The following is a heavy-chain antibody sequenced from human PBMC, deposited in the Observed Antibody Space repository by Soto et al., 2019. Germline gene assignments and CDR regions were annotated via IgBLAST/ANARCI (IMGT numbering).Heavy chain of an antibody. CDR2: INHSGST. CDR3: ARGQVWADSYGYFDY. CDR1: GDSVSTNSYS. V-gene: IGHV4-39*07. D-gene: IGHD5-18*01. J-gene: IGHJ4*02. Sequence: ETLSLTCTVSGDSVSTNSYSWGWIRQPPGKGLEWIGEINHSGSTNYNPSLKSRVTISVDTSKNQFSLKLSSVTAADTAVYYCARGQVWADSYGYFDYCGQGTLVTVSS.